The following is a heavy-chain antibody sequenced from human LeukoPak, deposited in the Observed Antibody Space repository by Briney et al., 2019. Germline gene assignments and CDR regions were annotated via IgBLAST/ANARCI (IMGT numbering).Heavy chain of an antibody. D-gene: IGHD2-2*02. J-gene: IGHJ5*02. CDR3: TTETPGYCSSTSCYTSNWFDP. CDR2: ISGSGGST. Sequence: GGSLRLSCAASGFTFSIYAMSWVRQAPEKGLEWVSAISGSGGSTYYADSVKGRFTISRDNSKNTLYLQMNSLKTEDTAVYYCTTETPGYCSSTSCYTSNWFDPWGQGTLVTVSS. CDR1: GFTFSIYA. V-gene: IGHV3-23*01.